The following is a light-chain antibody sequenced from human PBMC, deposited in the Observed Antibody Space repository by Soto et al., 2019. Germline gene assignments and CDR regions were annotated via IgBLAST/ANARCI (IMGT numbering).Light chain of an antibody. V-gene: IGKV1-5*01. CDR2: GAS. CDR1: ESITNR. J-gene: IGKJ4*01. CDR3: QQLNKYPST. Sequence: DIQMTQSPSTLSASVGDRVTITCRASESITNRVAWYQQRPGKAPKLLIYGASTLQSGVPSRFSGSGSGTDFTLTISSLQPEDFATYYCQQLNKYPSTFGGGTKVEIK.